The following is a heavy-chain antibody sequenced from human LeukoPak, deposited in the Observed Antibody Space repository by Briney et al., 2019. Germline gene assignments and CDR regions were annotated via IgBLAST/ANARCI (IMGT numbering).Heavy chain of an antibody. CDR2: VYASGTT. J-gene: IGHJ4*02. V-gene: IGHV4-39*07. CDR3: ARGSGFLGVDY. CDR1: GGSISSSSYY. D-gene: IGHD3-22*01. Sequence: SETLSLTCTVSGGSISSSSYYWGWIRQPPGKGLEWIGRVYASGTTNLNPALKSRLSISVDRSKNQFSLELTSVTAADTAVYYCARGSGFLGVDYWGQGTLVTVSS.